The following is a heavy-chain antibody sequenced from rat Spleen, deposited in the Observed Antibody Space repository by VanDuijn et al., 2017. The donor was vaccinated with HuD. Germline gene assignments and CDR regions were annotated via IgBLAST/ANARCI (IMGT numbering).Heavy chain of an antibody. J-gene: IGHJ3*01. CDR1: GFSLSSYG. CDR2: VRYNGDT. Sequence: QVQLKESGPGLVQPSQTLSLTCTVSGFSLSSYGVFWVRQPSGKGLEWMGRVRYNGDTSYNSALKSRLSISRDTSKSQVFLKMNSLQTEDTGTYYCARGRYTTDYYYPNWFAYWGPGTLVTVSS. V-gene: IGHV2-63*01. CDR3: ARGRYTTDYYYPNWFAY. D-gene: IGHD1-6*01.